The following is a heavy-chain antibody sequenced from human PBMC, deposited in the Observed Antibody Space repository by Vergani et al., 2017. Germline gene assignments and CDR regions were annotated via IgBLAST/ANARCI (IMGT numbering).Heavy chain of an antibody. CDR2: INHSGST. CDR1: GGSFSGYY. V-gene: IGHV4-34*01. D-gene: IGHD6-6*01. CDR3: AGGRSIAARRTPDY. Sequence: QVQLQQWGAGLLKPSETLSLTCAVYGGSFSGYYWSWIRQPPGRGLEWIGEINHSGSTNYNPSLKSRVTISVDTSKNQFSLKLSSVTAADPAVYYCAGGRSIAARRTPDYWGQGTLVTVSS. J-gene: IGHJ4*02.